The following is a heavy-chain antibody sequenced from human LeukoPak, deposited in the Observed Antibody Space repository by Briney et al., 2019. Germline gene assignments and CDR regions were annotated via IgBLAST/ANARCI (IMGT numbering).Heavy chain of an antibody. CDR2: INSNGGTT. CDR3: ARDVAYSAFDY. CDR1: GFTFSGYV. D-gene: IGHD4-11*01. Sequence: GGSLRLSCSASGFTFSGYVMHWVRQAPGKGLEYVSAINSNGGTTYYADSVEGRFTISRDNAKNSLSLQMNTLRAEDTAVYYCARDVAYSAFDYWGQGTLVTVSS. J-gene: IGHJ4*02. V-gene: IGHV3-64*04.